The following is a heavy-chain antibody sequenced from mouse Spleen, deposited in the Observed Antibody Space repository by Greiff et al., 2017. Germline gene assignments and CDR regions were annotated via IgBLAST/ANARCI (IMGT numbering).Heavy chain of an antibody. J-gene: IGHJ4*01. D-gene: IGHD2-2*01. CDR2: IWSDGST. Sequence: VQLQESGPGLVAPSQSLSITCTISGFSLTSYGVHWVRQPPGKGLEWLVVIWSDGSTTYNSALKSRLSISKDNSKSQVFLKMNSLQTDDTAMYYCARHMGYYYAMDYWGQGTSVTVSS. CDR1: GFSLTSYG. CDR3: ARHMGYYYAMDY. V-gene: IGHV2-6-1*01.